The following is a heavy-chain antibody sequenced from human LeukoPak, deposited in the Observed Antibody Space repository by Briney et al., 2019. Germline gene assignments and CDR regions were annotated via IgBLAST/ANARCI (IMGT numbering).Heavy chain of an antibody. D-gene: IGHD3-22*01. Sequence: SETLSLTCTVSGDSISSNYWNWIRQPPGKGLEWIGYIYYSGSTNYDPSLKSRVTMSIDTSKNQFSLKLSSVTAADTAVYYCARGFYDGSGYSSPFDSWGQGTRVTVSS. CDR2: IYYSGST. CDR3: ARGFYDGSGYSSPFDS. CDR1: GDSISSNY. J-gene: IGHJ4*02. V-gene: IGHV4-59*08.